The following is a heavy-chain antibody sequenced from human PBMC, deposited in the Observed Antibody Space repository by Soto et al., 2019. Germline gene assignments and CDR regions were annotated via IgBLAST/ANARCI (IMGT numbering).Heavy chain of an antibody. CDR3: ARESRYCSGGSCYFLPGIDY. D-gene: IGHD2-15*01. J-gene: IGHJ4*02. V-gene: IGHV1-2*04. CDR2: IDPNSGGT. Sequence: ASVKVSCKVSGYMFTAYYIYWVRQAPGQGLEWMGWIDPNSGGTNYAQKFQGWVTMTRDTSTSTVYMELSSLRSEDTAVYYCARESRYCSGGSCYFLPGIDYWGQGTLVTVSS. CDR1: GYMFTAYY.